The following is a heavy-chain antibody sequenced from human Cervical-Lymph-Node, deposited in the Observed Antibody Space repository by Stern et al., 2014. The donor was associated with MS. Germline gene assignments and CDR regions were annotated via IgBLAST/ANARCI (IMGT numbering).Heavy chain of an antibody. V-gene: IGHV1-46*01. D-gene: IGHD1-26*01. Sequence: QVQLVQSGAEVKKPGASVKVSCKASGYTFTNYYMHWVRQAPGQGLEWMGGITPLFGTTNYAQKFQGRVIITADESTRTATVELSSLRSDDTAVYYCAKSPPYIVGATAVAAFDIWGQGTMITVSS. CDR3: AKSPPYIVGATAVAAFDI. J-gene: IGHJ3*02. CDR1: GYTFTNYY. CDR2: ITPLFGTT.